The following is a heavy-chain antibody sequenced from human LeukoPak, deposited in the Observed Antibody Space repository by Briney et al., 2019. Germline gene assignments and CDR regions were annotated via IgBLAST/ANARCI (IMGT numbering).Heavy chain of an antibody. CDR2: INHSGST. J-gene: IGHJ4*02. Sequence: SETLSLTCTVSGGSISSYYWSWIRQPPGKGLEWIGEINHSGSTNYNPSLKSRVTISVDTSKNQFSLKLSSVTAADTAVYYCARGLREVATDYWGQGTLVTVSS. CDR3: ARGLREVATDY. D-gene: IGHD5-12*01. V-gene: IGHV4-34*01. CDR1: GGSISSYY.